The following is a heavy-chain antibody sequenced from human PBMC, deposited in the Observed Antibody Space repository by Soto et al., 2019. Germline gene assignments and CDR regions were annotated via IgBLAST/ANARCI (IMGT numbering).Heavy chain of an antibody. J-gene: IGHJ5*02. CDR3: AKEEYSSSWNWFDP. V-gene: IGHV3-23*01. D-gene: IGHD6-13*01. CDR2: ISGSGGST. Sequence: GGSLRLSCAASGFTFSSYARSWVHQAPGKGLERVSAISGSGGSTYYGYSVKGRFTISRANSTNTLYLQMNSLRAEDTAVYYCAKEEYSSSWNWFDPWGQGPLVTVSS. CDR1: GFTFSSYA.